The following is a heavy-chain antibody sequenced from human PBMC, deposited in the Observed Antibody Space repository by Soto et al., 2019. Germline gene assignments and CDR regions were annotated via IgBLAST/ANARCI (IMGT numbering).Heavy chain of an antibody. V-gene: IGHV4-59*01. J-gene: IGHJ4*02. CDR2: IYYSGST. Sequence: PLETLSLTCTVSGGSISNYYCSWIRQPPGKGLEWIGYIYYSGSTNYNPSLKSRVTISVDTSKNQFSLKLSSVTAADTAVYYCARAGAATLSDYWGQGTLVTVS. D-gene: IGHD2-15*01. CDR1: GGSISNYY. CDR3: ARAGAATLSDY.